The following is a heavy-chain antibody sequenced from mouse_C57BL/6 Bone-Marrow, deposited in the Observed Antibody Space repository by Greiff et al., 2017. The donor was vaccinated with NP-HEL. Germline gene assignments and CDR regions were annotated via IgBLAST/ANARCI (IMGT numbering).Heavy chain of an antibody. CDR2: IDPSDSYT. CDR3: AREEMGIYYDYPSEGYFDY. J-gene: IGHJ2*01. Sequence: QVQLQQPGAELVKPGASVKLSCKASGYTFTSYWMQWVKQRPGQGLEWIGEIDPSDSYTNYNQKFKGKATLTVDTSSSTAYMQLSSLTSEDSAVYYCAREEMGIYYDYPSEGYFDYLGQGTTLTVSS. D-gene: IGHD2-4*01. CDR1: GYTFTSYW. V-gene: IGHV1-50*01.